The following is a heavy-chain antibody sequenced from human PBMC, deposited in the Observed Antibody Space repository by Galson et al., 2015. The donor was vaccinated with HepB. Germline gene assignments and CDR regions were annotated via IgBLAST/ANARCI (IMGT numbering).Heavy chain of an antibody. CDR2: INSEGTDE. Sequence: SLRLSCAASGFTFSAHWMHWVRQAPGKGLVWVSRINSEGTDETYADSVKGRFTISRDNAKNTLFLQMDSLRAEDTAVYYCVRASGSGWPYDFDYWGQGALVTVSS. J-gene: IGHJ4*02. CDR3: VRASGSGWPYDFDY. D-gene: IGHD6-19*01. V-gene: IGHV3-74*03. CDR1: GFTFSAHW.